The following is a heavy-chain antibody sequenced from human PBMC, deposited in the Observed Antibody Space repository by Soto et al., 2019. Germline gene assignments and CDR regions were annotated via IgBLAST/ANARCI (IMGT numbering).Heavy chain of an antibody. CDR2: MNPNSGNT. J-gene: IGHJ6*02. CDR1: FTSYD. D-gene: IGHD6-19*01. V-gene: IGHV1-8*01. Sequence: QVQLVQSGAEVKKPGASVKVSCTFTSYDINWVRQATGQGLEWMAWMNPNSGNTRYAQKFQGRVTMTRNTSNFTAYMELSSLRSEDTAVYYCARGPGSSDWRFSYYYMDVWGQRTTVTVSS. CDR3: ARGPGSSDWRFSYYYMDV.